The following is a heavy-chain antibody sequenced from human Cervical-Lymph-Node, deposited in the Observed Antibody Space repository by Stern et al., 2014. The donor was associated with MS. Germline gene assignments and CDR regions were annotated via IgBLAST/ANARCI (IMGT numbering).Heavy chain of an antibody. CDR1: GFTFSTYS. Sequence: EVQLVESGGGLVKPGGSLRLSCAASGFTFSTYSMNWVRQAPGKGLEWVSSISSRNTYIYYADSVKGRFTISRDNAKNSLYLQMNSLRAEDTAVYYCVRGLGGNPPTGRDYWGQGTLVTVSS. D-gene: IGHD4-23*01. V-gene: IGHV3-21*01. J-gene: IGHJ4*02. CDR2: ISSRNTYI. CDR3: VRGLGGNPPTGRDY.